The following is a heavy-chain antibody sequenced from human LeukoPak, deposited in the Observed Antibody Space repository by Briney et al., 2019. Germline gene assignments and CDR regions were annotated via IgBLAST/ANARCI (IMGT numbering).Heavy chain of an antibody. J-gene: IGHJ1*01. V-gene: IGHV4-34*01. CDR1: GGSFSGYY. CDR3: ARRLRFQLGYFQH. D-gene: IGHD4-17*01. CDR2: INHSGST. Sequence: SETLSLTCAVYGGSFSGYYWSWIRQPPGKGLEWIGEINHSGSTNYNPSLKSRVTISVDTSKNQFSLKLSSVTAADTAVYYCARRLRFQLGYFQHWGQGTLVTVSS.